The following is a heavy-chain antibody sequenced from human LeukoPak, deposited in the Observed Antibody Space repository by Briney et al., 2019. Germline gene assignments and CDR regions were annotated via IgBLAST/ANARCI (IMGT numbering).Heavy chain of an antibody. J-gene: IGHJ5*02. V-gene: IGHV3-48*01. CDR3: ARDAGNSGYGCDL. Sequence: GGSLRLSCAASGFIFSQYRMNWVRQAPGKGLEWVSHIRSSSETFYADSVKGRFTISRDNARNSLYLQMNNLRGEDTAIYYCARDAGNSGYGCDLWGQGTLVTVSS. CDR1: GFIFSQYR. D-gene: IGHD5-12*01. CDR2: IRSSSET.